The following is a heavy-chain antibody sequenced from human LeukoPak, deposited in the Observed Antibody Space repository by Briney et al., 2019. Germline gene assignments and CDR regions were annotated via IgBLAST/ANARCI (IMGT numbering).Heavy chain of an antibody. V-gene: IGHV3-48*01. J-gene: IGHJ6*02. CDR2: ISSSSSTI. D-gene: IGHD5-18*01. Sequence: GGSLRLSCAASGFTFSSYSMNWVRQAPGKGLEWVSYISSSSSTIYYADSVKGRFTISRDNAKNSLYLQMNSLRAEDTAVYYCAKAQSTAMVTYYYYGMDVWGQGTTVTVSS. CDR3: AKAQSTAMVTYYYYGMDV. CDR1: GFTFSSYS.